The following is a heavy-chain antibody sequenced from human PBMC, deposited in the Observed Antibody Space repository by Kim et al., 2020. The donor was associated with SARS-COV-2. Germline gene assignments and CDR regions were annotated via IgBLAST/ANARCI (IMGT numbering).Heavy chain of an antibody. J-gene: IGHJ4*02. CDR3: AREVPLGFNGGYCFDY. CDR2: ISSSGTST. V-gene: IGHV3-48*02. D-gene: IGHD3-10*01. Sequence: GGSLRLSCAASGFSFSTYSMNWVRQAPGKGLEWVSFISSSGTSTYYTDSVKGRFTISRDNAKNSLSLQMNSLTDEDTAVYYCAREVPLGFNGGYCFDYWGQGTLITVSS. CDR1: GFSFSTYS.